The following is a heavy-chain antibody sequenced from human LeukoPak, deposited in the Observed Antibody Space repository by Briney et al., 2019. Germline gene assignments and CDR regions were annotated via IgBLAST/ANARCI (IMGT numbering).Heavy chain of an antibody. CDR2: TYYSGST. CDR1: GGSISSGDYY. V-gene: IGHV4-30-4*01. CDR3: ARPYYYDSRIDP. J-gene: IGHJ5*02. Sequence: SETLSLTCTVSGGSISSGDYYWSWIRQPPGKGLEWMGYTYYSGSTYYNPSLKSRVTISVDTSKNQFSLKLTSVTAADTAVYYCARPYYYDSRIDPWGQGTLVTVSS. D-gene: IGHD3-22*01.